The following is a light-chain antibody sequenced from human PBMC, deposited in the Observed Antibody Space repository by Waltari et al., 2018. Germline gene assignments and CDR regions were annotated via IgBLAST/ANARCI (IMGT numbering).Light chain of an antibody. CDR1: QNISTH. Sequence: EIVMTQSPATLSVSPGERATLSCRASQNISTHLVWYQHNPGQAPRLLIYAASTRATGTPARFSRHGSGTEFTLTISSLQSGDFALYYCQQYNTWPSFGPGTKVDIK. J-gene: IGKJ3*01. V-gene: IGKV3-15*01. CDR2: AAS. CDR3: QQYNTWPS.